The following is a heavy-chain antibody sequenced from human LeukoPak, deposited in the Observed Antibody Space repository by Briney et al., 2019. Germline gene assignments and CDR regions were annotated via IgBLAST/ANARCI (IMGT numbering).Heavy chain of an antibody. CDR2: ISAYNGNT. J-gene: IGHJ4*02. D-gene: IGHD2-15*01. CDR3: ARDLGYIVVVVAFDY. V-gene: IGHV1-18*01. CDR1: GGTFSSYA. Sequence: ASVKVSCKASGGTFSSYAISWVRQAPGQGLEWMGWISAYNGNTNYAQKLQGRVTITRDTSASTAYMELSSLRSEDTAVYYCARDLGYIVVVVAFDYWGQGTLVTVSS.